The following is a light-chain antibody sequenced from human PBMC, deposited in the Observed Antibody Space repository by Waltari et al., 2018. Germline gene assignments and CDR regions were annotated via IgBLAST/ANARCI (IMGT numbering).Light chain of an antibody. Sequence: DIQMTPSPSTLSASVGDRVTITCRPSQSISNWLAWYHQRPGKAPILLIYKASTLQATVPSRFSGSGSGTEFTLTINSLQPDDFATYYCQEYNTYFRTFGQGTKVEVK. J-gene: IGKJ1*01. CDR3: QEYNTYFRT. V-gene: IGKV1-5*03. CDR2: KAS. CDR1: QSISNW.